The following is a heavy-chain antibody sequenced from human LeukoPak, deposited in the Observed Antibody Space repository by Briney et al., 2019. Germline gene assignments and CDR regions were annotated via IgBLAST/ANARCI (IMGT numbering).Heavy chain of an antibody. CDR3: ARRATTERGHSYGLDY. CDR2: ISSSSYI. J-gene: IGHJ4*02. V-gene: IGHV3-21*01. Sequence: PGGSLRLSCEVSGFTFSSYNMNWVRQAPGKGLEWVSSISSSSYIYYADSMTGRFTISRDNAKNSLYLQMNSLRAEDTAMYFCARRATTERGHSYGLDYWGQGILVTVSS. CDR1: GFTFSSYN. D-gene: IGHD5-18*01.